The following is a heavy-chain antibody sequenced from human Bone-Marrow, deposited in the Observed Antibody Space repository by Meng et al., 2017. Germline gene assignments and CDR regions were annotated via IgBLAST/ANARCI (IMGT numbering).Heavy chain of an antibody. D-gene: IGHD3-10*01. J-gene: IGHJ4*02. CDR1: GGSISSYY. Sequence: GSLRLSCTVSGGSISSYYWSWIRQPPGKGLEWIGYIYYSGSTNYNPSLKSRVTISVDTFKNQFSLKLSSVTTADTAVYSCARAWGGSGSFYRDWGQGTLVTVSS. CDR2: IYYSGST. V-gene: IGHV4-59*01. CDR3: ARAWGGSGSFYRD.